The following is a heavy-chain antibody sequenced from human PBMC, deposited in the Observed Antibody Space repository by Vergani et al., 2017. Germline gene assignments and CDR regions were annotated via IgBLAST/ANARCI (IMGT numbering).Heavy chain of an antibody. J-gene: IGHJ4*02. D-gene: IGHD5-12*01. CDR1: GYTFTSYA. CDR2: ISAYNGNT. CDR3: ARDLGDIVATTPGADYFDY. V-gene: IGHV1-18*01. Sequence: QVQLVQSGSELKKPGASVKVSCKASGYTFTSYAMNWVRQAPGQGLEWMGWISAYNGNTNYAQKLQGRVTMTTDTSTSTAYMELRSLRSDDTAVYYCARDLGDIVATTPGADYFDYWGQGTLVTVSS.